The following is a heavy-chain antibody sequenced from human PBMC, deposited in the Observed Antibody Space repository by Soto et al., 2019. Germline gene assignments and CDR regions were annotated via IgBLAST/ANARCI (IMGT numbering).Heavy chain of an antibody. CDR3: ARSFKLDSRFDP. V-gene: IGHV1-69*02. Sequence: QVQLVKSGAEVKKPGSSVKVSCKASGGTFSSYTISWVRQAPGQGLEWMGRIIPILGIANYAQKFQGRVTITADKSTSTAYMELSSLRSEDTAVYYCARSFKLDSRFDPWGQGTLVTVSS. CDR1: GGTFSSYT. D-gene: IGHD1-1*01. CDR2: IIPILGIA. J-gene: IGHJ5*02.